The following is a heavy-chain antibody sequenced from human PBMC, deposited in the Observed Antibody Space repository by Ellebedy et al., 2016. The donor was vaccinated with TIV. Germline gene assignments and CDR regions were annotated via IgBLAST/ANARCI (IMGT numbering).Heavy chain of an antibody. J-gene: IGHJ5*02. CDR2: IYYSGST. D-gene: IGHD3-3*01. CDR1: GDSIRSYY. V-gene: IGHV4-59*01. CDR3: AREIVLDDFWSGYYLYNWFDP. Sequence: MPSETLSLTCTVSGDSIRSYYWSWIRQPPGKGLEWIGYIYYSGSTNYNPSLKSRVTISVDTSKNQFSLKLSSVTAADTAVYYCAREIVLDDFWSGYYLYNWFDPWGQGTLVTVSS.